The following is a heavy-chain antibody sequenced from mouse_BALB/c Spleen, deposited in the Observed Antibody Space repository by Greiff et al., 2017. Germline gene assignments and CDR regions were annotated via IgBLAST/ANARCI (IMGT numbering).Heavy chain of an antibody. J-gene: IGHJ3*01. CDR2: SRNKANDYTT. Sequence: EVKLMESGGGLVQPGGSLRLSCATSGFTFSAFYMEWVRQPPGKRLEWIAASRNKANDYTTEYSASVKGRFIVSRDTSQSILYLQMNALRAEDTAIYYGARDGKYRAWFAYWGQGTLVTVSA. CDR3: ARDGKYRAWFAY. CDR1: GFTFSAFY. V-gene: IGHV7-1*02. D-gene: IGHD1-3*01.